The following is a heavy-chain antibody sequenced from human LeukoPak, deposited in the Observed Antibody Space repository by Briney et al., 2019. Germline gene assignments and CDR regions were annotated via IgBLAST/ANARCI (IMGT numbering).Heavy chain of an antibody. V-gene: IGHV4-30-2*01. Sequence: SQTLSLTCAVSGGSISSGGYSWSWIRQPPGKGLEWIGYIYHSGSTYYNPSLKSRVTISVDRSKNQFSLKLSSVTAADTAVYYCARGGEEIVGELSYAFDIWGQGTTVTVSS. D-gene: IGHD3-10*01. CDR2: IYHSGST. CDR1: GGSISSGGYS. CDR3: ARGGEEIVGELSYAFDI. J-gene: IGHJ3*02.